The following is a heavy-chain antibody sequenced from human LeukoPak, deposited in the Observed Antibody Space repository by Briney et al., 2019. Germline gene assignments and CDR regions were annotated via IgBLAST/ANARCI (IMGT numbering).Heavy chain of an antibody. Sequence: GGSLRLSCAASGFTFSSYWMSWVRQAPGKGLEWVANIKQDGSEKYYVDSVKGRFTISRDNAKNSLYLQMNSLRAVDTAVYYCARDRKQQLSDYWGQGTLVTVSS. V-gene: IGHV3-7*01. CDR3: ARDRKQQLSDY. D-gene: IGHD6-13*01. CDR2: IKQDGSEK. CDR1: GFTFSSYW. J-gene: IGHJ4*02.